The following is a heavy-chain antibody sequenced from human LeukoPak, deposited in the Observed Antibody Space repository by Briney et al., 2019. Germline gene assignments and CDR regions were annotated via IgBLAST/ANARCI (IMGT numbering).Heavy chain of an antibody. CDR2: FGGSGGTI. Sequence: GGSLRLSCAASGFGFSTYAMSWVRQAPGKGLEWVSHFGGSGGTIYYADSVKGRFTISRDNSKNTLYLQMNSLRAEDTAVYYCAKSDCGGDCHLLDYWGQGTLVTVSS. CDR1: GFGFSTYA. D-gene: IGHD2-21*02. J-gene: IGHJ4*02. V-gene: IGHV3-23*01. CDR3: AKSDCGGDCHLLDY.